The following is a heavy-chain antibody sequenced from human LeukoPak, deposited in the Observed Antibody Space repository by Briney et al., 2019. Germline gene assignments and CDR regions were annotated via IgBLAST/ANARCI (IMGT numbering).Heavy chain of an antibody. J-gene: IGHJ4*02. CDR1: GGSINGFY. Sequence: SETLSLTCTVSGGSINGFYWSWIRQPPGRRLEWIGYISYSGSTYYRPSLKSRLTMSLDTSQNQFSLRLNSVTAADTAIYYCARHVISFGESYSQYSFDYWGQGSLVIVSS. CDR3: ARHVISFGESYSQYSFDY. V-gene: IGHV4-59*08. D-gene: IGHD3-10*01. CDR2: ISYSGST.